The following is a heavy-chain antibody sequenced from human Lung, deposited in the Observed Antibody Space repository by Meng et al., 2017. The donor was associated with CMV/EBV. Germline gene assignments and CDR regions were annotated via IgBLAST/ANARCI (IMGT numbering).Heavy chain of an antibody. V-gene: IGHV3-30*02. CDR2: ISYDGSNK. J-gene: IGHJ4*02. CDR3: AKIGYCSTASCNTWGYFDY. Sequence: GGSLRLXCAGSGFTFSSYAMHWVRQVPGKGLAWVAFISYDGSNKYFAGSVKGRFTISRDNSKNTLYLQMNNLRAEDTAKYYCAKIGYCSTASCNTWGYFDYWGQGXLVTVSS. D-gene: IGHD2-2*02. CDR1: GFTFSSYA.